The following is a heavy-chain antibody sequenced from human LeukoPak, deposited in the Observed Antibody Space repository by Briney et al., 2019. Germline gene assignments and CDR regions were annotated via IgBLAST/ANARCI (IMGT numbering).Heavy chain of an antibody. Sequence: SETLSLTCTVSGGSIRSSSYYWGWIRQPPGKGLEWIGSVYYTGSTYYNPSLKSRVTISVGTSENQFSLKLSSVTAADTAVYYCAKIYYYDSSGPFDYWGQGTLVTVSS. CDR3: AKIYYYDSSGPFDY. CDR1: GGSIRSSSYY. J-gene: IGHJ4*02. D-gene: IGHD3-22*01. CDR2: VYYTGST. V-gene: IGHV4-39*01.